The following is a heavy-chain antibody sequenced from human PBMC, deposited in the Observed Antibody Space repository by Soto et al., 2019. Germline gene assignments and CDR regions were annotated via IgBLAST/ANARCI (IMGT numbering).Heavy chain of an antibody. J-gene: IGHJ6*02. D-gene: IGHD2-2*01. CDR2: IYPGDSDT. Sequence: PGESLKISCKGSGYSFTSYWIGWVRQMPGKGLEWMGIIYPGDSDTRYSPSFQGQVTISADKSISTAYLQWSSLKASDTAMYYCARHMQVSYYYYYGMDVWGQGTTVTVSS. CDR3: ARHMQVSYYYYYGMDV. V-gene: IGHV5-51*01. CDR1: GYSFTSYW.